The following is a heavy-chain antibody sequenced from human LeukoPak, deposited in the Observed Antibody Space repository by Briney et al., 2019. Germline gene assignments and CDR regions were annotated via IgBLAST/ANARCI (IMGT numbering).Heavy chain of an antibody. CDR2: TSSDLNVK. J-gene: IGHJ4*02. Sequence: GGSLRLSCAASGFTFRNYVIHWVRKAPGKGLEWVAVTSSDLNVKLYADSVKGRFTISRDNSRSTLYLQMNSLRPEDTAIYYCAREGYYGSGSPPSLYFDYWGQGTLVTASS. V-gene: IGHV3-30-3*01. CDR3: AREGYYGSGSPPSLYFDY. CDR1: GFTFRNYV. D-gene: IGHD3-10*01.